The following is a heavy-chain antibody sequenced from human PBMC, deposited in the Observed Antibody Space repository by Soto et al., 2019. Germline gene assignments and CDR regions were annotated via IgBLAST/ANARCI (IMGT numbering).Heavy chain of an antibody. CDR1: GYTFTSYD. CDR2: MNPNSGNT. Sequence: QVQLVQSGAEVKKPGASVKVSCKASGYTFTSYDINWVRQATGQGLEWMGWMNPNSGNTGYAQKFEGRVTMTRNTSISTAYMELSSLRSEDTAVYYCARGNSVHSGGWYGDFDYWGQGTLVTVSS. CDR3: ARGNSVHSGGWYGDFDY. V-gene: IGHV1-8*01. J-gene: IGHJ4*02. D-gene: IGHD6-19*01.